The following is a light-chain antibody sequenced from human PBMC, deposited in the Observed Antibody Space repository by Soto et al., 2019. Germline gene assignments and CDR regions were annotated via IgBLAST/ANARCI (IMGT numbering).Light chain of an antibody. J-gene: IGKJ4*01. CDR1: QSVLYSSNNKNY. CDR3: QQYYSSPIT. Sequence: DIVMTQSPDSLAVSLGERATINCKSRQSVLYSSNNKNYLAWYQQKPGQPPKLLIYWASTRESGVPDRFSGSGSGTDFTLTISGLQAEDVAVYYCQQYYSSPITFGGGTKVEIK. CDR2: WAS. V-gene: IGKV4-1*01.